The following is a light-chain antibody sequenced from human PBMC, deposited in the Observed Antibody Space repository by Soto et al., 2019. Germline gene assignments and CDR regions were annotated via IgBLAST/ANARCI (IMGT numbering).Light chain of an antibody. CDR2: GAY. CDR3: HQYGISA. Sequence: EIVLTQSPGTLSLSPGERATLSCRASKSVSSNYLAWYQQKPGQAPRLLIYGAYSRATGIPDRFSGSGSGTEFSLTISRLEPEDFAVYYCHQYGISAFGGWTNVEIK. CDR1: KSVSSNY. V-gene: IGKV3-20*01. J-gene: IGKJ4*01.